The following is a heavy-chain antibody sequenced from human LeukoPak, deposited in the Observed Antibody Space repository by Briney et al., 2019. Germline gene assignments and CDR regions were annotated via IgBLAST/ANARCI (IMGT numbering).Heavy chain of an antibody. Sequence: KPGGSLRLSYAASGFTFSDYYMSWIRQAPGKGLEWVSYISSSSSYTNYADSVKGRFTISRDNAKNSLYLQMNSLRAEDTAVYYGARDVRASDYWGQGTLVTVSS. V-gene: IGHV3-11*05. CDR1: GFTFSDYY. CDR3: ARDVRASDY. CDR2: ISSSSSYT. J-gene: IGHJ4*02.